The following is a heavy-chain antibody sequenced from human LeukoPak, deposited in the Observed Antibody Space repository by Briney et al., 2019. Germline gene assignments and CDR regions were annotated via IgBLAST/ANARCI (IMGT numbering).Heavy chain of an antibody. J-gene: IGHJ4*02. CDR1: GFTFNSYE. CDR2: ISSSGTTM. Sequence: GGSLRLSCAASGFTFNSYEMNWVRQAPGKGPEWVSYISSSGTTMYYADSVEGRSTISRDNAKNSLYLQVNSLRAEDTAVYYCARSSEGGNRYYFDYWGQGTLVTVSS. D-gene: IGHD3-16*01. V-gene: IGHV3-48*03. CDR3: ARSSEGGNRYYFDY.